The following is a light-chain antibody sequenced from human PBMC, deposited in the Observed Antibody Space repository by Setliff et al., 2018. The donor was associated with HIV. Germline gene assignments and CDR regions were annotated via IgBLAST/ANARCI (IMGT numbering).Light chain of an antibody. CDR2: AAS. CDR3: QQSYSTPLT. Sequence: DIQMTQSPSSLSASAGDRVTITCRASQSISSYLNWYQQKPGKAPKLLIYAASSLQSGVPSRFSGSGSGTDFTLTISSLQLEDFATYYCQQSYSTPLTVGGGTKVDIK. J-gene: IGKJ4*01. V-gene: IGKV1-39*01. CDR1: QSISSY.